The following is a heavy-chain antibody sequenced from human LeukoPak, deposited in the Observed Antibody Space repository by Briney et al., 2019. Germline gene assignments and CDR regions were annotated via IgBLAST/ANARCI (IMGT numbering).Heavy chain of an antibody. CDR1: GFTFSSYE. CDR3: ARGWGSGTYYT. CDR2: ISRSATTI. D-gene: IGHD3-10*01. V-gene: IGHV3-48*03. Sequence: GGSLRLSCAASGFTFSSYEMNWVRQAPGKGLEWVSSISRSATTIYYADSVKGRFTISRDNAKNSLYLQMNSLRPEDTAVYYCARGWGSGTYYTWGQGTLVTVSS. J-gene: IGHJ4*02.